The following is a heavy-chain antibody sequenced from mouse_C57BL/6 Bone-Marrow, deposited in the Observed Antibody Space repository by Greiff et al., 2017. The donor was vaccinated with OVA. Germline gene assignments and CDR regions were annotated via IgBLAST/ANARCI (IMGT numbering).Heavy chain of an antibody. J-gene: IGHJ1*03. Sequence: EVQLVESVAELVRPGASVKLSCTASGFNIKNTYMHWVKQRPEQGLEWIGRIDPANGNTKYAPKFQGKATITAATSSNTAYLHLTSLTSEDTAIYYCARYSNYVWYFDVWGTGTTVTVSS. D-gene: IGHD2-5*01. CDR1: GFNIKNTY. CDR3: ARYSNYVWYFDV. V-gene: IGHV14-3*01. CDR2: IDPANGNT.